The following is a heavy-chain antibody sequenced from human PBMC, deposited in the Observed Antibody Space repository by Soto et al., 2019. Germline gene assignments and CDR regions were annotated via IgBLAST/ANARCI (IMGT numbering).Heavy chain of an antibody. D-gene: IGHD6-6*01. V-gene: IGHV4-59*01. J-gene: IGHJ4*02. CDR3: ARILDTYSSSSPFDC. Sequence: SETLSLTCTVSSGSISSYYWNWIQQPPGKGLEWIGHIYYSGSTNYNPSLTSRVTISVDTSKNQFSLKLSSVTAADTAVYYCARILDTYSSSSPFDCWGQGTLVTVSS. CDR2: IYYSGST. CDR1: SGSISSYY.